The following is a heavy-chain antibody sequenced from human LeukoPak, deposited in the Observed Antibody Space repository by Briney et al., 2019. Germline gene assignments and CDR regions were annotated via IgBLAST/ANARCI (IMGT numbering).Heavy chain of an antibody. J-gene: IGHJ6*03. V-gene: IGHV4-4*09. D-gene: IGHD1-26*01. Sequence: SETLSLTCTVSGGSISSYYWSWIRQPPGKGLEWIGYIYTSGSTNYNPSLKSRVTISVDTSKNQFSLKLSSVTAADTAVYCCARHVSGLQVNYYYYYYMDVWGKGTTVTVSS. CDR1: GGSISSYY. CDR3: ARHVSGLQVNYYYYYYMDV. CDR2: IYTSGST.